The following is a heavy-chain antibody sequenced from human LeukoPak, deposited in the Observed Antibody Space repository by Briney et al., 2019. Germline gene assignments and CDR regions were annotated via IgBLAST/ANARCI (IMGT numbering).Heavy chain of an antibody. CDR3: ATLYDFWSGYMDYFDY. CDR1: GGSISSSSYY. D-gene: IGHD3-3*01. J-gene: IGHJ4*02. Sequence: SETLSLTCTVSGGSISSSSYYWGWIRQPPGKGLEWIGSIYYSGSTYYNPSLKSRVTISVDTSKNQFSLKLSSVTAADTAVYYCATLYDFWSGYMDYFDYWGQGTLVTVSS. CDR2: IYYSGST. V-gene: IGHV4-39*01.